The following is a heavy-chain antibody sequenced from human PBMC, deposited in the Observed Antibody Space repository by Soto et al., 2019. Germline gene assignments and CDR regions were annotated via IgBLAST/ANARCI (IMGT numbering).Heavy chain of an antibody. CDR2: ISGSGGST. Sequence: GGSLRLSCAASGLTFSNYAMTWVRPAPGKGLEWVSTISGSGGSTFYADSVKGRFTISRDNSKNTLYLQMNSLRAEDTALYYCAKVVRFCIGGPCHYFAYRGQGMLVTVSS. CDR1: GLTFSNYA. D-gene: IGHD2-15*01. J-gene: IGHJ4*02. V-gene: IGHV3-23*01. CDR3: AKVVRFCIGGPCHYFAY.